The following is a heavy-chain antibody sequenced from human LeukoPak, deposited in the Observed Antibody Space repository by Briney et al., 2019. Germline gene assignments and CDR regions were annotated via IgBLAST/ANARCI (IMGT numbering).Heavy chain of an antibody. D-gene: IGHD3-22*01. CDR2: IKQDGSEK. CDR1: GFTFSSYW. J-gene: IGHJ4*02. CDR3: ATFDQYYYDSGGYRDY. Sequence: GGSLRLSCAASGFTFSSYWMSWVRQAPGKGLEWVANIKQDGSEKYYVDSVKGRFTISRDNAKNSLYLQMNSLRAEDTAVYYCATFDQYYYDSGGYRDYWGQGTLVTVSS. V-gene: IGHV3-7*05.